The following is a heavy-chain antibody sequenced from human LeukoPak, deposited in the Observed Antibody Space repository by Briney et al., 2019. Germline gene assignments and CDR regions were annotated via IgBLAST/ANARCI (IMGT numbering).Heavy chain of an antibody. Sequence: SETLSLICTVSGGSTYYWGWIRQPPGKGLEWIGSIYYSGNTYYNPSLKSRVTISVDTSKNQFSLKLSSETAADTAVYYCASLEGGSRYFDYWGQGTLVTVSS. CDR1: GGSTYY. CDR3: ASLEGGSRYFDY. D-gene: IGHD2-15*01. J-gene: IGHJ4*02. CDR2: IYYSGNT. V-gene: IGHV4-39*07.